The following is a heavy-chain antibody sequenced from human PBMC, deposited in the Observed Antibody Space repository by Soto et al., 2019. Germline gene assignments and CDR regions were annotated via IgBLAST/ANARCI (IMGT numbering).Heavy chain of an antibody. CDR2: INHSGST. Sequence: SETLSLTCAVYGGSFSCYYWSWIRQPPGKGLEWIGEINHSGSTNYNPSLKSRVTISVDTSKNQFSLKLSSVTAADTAVYYCASQLGHYYYYYGMDVWGQGTTVTVSS. J-gene: IGHJ6*02. V-gene: IGHV4-34*01. CDR3: ASQLGHYYYYYGMDV. CDR1: GGSFSCYY. D-gene: IGHD1-1*01.